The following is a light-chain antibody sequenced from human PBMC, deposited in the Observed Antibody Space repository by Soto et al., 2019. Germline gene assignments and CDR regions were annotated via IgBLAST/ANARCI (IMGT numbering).Light chain of an antibody. CDR3: QSYDRSLSGSV. Sequence: QAVVTQPPSVSGAPGQRVTISCTGSSSNFGAGYDVHWYQQLPGTAPKLLIYGNSNRPSGVPDRFSGSKSGTSASLAITGLQAEDEADYYCQSYDRSLSGSVFGTGTKLTVL. CDR1: SSNFGAGYD. J-gene: IGLJ1*01. V-gene: IGLV1-40*01. CDR2: GNS.